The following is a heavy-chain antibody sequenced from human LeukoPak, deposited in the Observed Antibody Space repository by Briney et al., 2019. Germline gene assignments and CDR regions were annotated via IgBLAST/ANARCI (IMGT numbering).Heavy chain of an antibody. CDR1: GYTFTTYD. Sequence: ASVKVSCKTSGYTFTTYDIDWVRQATGQGLEWMGWVNPNSGDTGYAQKFEGRVNITRNTSVSTAYMELSSLRSEDTAVYYCARAPGEHSYAKGFYYFYYYMDVWGKGTTVTVSS. J-gene: IGHJ6*03. CDR2: VNPNSGDT. CDR3: ARAPGEHSYAKGFYYFYYYMDV. V-gene: IGHV1-8*03. D-gene: IGHD3-16*01.